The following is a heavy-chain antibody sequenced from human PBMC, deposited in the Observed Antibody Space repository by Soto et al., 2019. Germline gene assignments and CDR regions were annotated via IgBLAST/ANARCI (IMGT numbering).Heavy chain of an antibody. CDR1: GGTFSSYA. CDR3: ARRSVNYYDSSGYSYHDAFDI. J-gene: IGHJ3*02. D-gene: IGHD3-22*01. CDR2: IIPIFGTA. V-gene: IGHV1-69*13. Sequence: GASVKVSCKASGGTFSSYAISWVRQAPGQGLEWMGGIIPIFGTANYAQKFQGRVTITADESTSTAYMELSSLRSEDTAVYYCARRSVNYYDSSGYSYHDAFDIWGQGTMVT.